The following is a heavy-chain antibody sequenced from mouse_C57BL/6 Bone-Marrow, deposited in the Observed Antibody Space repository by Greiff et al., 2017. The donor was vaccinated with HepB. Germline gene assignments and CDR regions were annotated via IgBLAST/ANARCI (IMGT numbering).Heavy chain of an antibody. Sequence: LVESGAELVRPGTSVKVSCKASGYAFTNYLIEWVKQRPGQGLEWIGVINPGSGGTNYNEKFKGKATLTADKSSSTAYMQLSSLTSEDSAVYFCARYDYDAHYFDYWGQGTTLTVSS. CDR3: ARYDYDAHYFDY. V-gene: IGHV1-54*01. J-gene: IGHJ2*01. CDR2: INPGSGGT. CDR1: GYAFTNYL. D-gene: IGHD2-4*01.